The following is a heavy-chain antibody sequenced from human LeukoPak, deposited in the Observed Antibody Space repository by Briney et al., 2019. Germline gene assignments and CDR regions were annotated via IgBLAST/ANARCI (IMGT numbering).Heavy chain of an antibody. Sequence: GGSLRLSCAASGFTFRYHWMHWVRQTPGKGLVWVSRISSDGSSTTYADSVKGRFTISRDNAKNTLYLQMNNLRAEDTAMYYCARDQRVTGRPDIDYWGQGTLVIVSS. CDR2: ISSDGSST. V-gene: IGHV3-74*03. J-gene: IGHJ4*02. CDR3: ARDQRVTGRPDIDY. D-gene: IGHD6-6*01. CDR1: GFTFRYHW.